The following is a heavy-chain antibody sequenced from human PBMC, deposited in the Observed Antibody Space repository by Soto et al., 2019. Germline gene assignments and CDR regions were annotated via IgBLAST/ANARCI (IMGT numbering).Heavy chain of an antibody. CDR1: GFTFSSYA. Sequence: GGSLRLSCAASGFTFSSYAMSWVRQAPGKGLEWVSAISGSGGSTYYADSVKGRFTISRDNSKNTLYLQMNSLRAEDTAVYYCAKDAPPYDSSGYFVGDLSWFDPWGQGTLVTVSS. CDR3: AKDAPPYDSSGYFVGDLSWFDP. J-gene: IGHJ5*02. V-gene: IGHV3-23*01. D-gene: IGHD3-22*01. CDR2: ISGSGGST.